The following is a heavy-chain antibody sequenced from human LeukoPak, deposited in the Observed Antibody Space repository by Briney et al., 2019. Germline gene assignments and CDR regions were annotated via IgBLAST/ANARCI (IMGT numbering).Heavy chain of an antibody. CDR1: GGSFSGYY. D-gene: IGHD3-10*01. CDR3: ARGLNYYGSGSYYDY. CDR2: INHSGST. J-gene: IGHJ4*02. V-gene: IGHV4-34*01. Sequence: SETLSPTCAVYGGSFSGYYWSWIRQPPGKGLEWIGEINHSGSTNYNPSLKSRVTISVDTSKNQFSMKLSSVTAADTAVYYCARGLNYYGSGSYYDYWGQGTLVTVSS.